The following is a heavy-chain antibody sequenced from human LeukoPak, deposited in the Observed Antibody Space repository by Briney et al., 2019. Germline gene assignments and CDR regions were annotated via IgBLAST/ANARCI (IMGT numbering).Heavy chain of an antibody. CDR3: AKAPFYYGSGSSSPPDY. CDR2: IIGKGDST. Sequence: PGRSLRLSCAASGFTFDDHTMHWVRQAPGKGLEWVSLIIGKGDSTYYADSVKGRFTISRDNNRDSLYLQMNSLRTEDSALYYCAKAPFYYGSGSSSPPDYWGQGTLVTFAS. V-gene: IGHV3-43*01. J-gene: IGHJ4*02. D-gene: IGHD3-10*01. CDR1: GFTFDDHT.